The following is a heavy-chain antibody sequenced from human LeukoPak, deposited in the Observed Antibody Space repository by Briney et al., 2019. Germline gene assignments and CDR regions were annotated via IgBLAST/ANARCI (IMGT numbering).Heavy chain of an antibody. CDR1: GGSFSNYY. CDR3: ARGVVLTGYPLDF. D-gene: IGHD3-9*01. V-gene: IGHV4-59*01. Sequence: SSETLSLTCSVSGGSFSNYYWSWIRQPPGKGLEWIGFIYYSGTTDHNPSLKSRVTISIDASKKQFSLKLSSVTAADTAVYYCARGVVLTGYPLDFWGRGTLVTVSS. CDR2: IYYSGTT. J-gene: IGHJ4*02.